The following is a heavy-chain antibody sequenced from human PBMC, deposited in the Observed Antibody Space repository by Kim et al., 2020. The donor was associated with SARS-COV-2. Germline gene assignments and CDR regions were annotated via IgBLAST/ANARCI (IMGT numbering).Heavy chain of an antibody. Sequence: ASVKVSCKASGYSFTNYHMNWVRQAPGQGLEWMGWINTNTGNPTYAQGFTGRFVFSLGTSVSTAYLQISSLKAEDTAVYYCARDLINSGSDAFDIWGQGTRVTVSS. CDR3: ARDLINSGSDAFDI. CDR2: INTNTGNP. J-gene: IGHJ3*02. V-gene: IGHV7-4-1*02. D-gene: IGHD1-26*01. CDR1: GYSFTNYH.